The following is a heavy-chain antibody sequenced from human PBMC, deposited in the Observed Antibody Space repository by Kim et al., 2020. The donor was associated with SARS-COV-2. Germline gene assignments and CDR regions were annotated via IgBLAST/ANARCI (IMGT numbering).Heavy chain of an antibody. D-gene: IGHD2-15*01. CDR1: GYTFTSYY. Sequence: ASVKVSCKASGYTFTSYYMHWVRQAPGQGLEWMGIINPSGGSTSYAQKFQGRVTMTRDTSTSTVYMDLSSLRSEDTAVYYCARDGAGEVVVAATLGFDYWGQGTLVTVSS. J-gene: IGHJ4*02. CDR3: ARDGAGEVVVAATLGFDY. CDR2: INPSGGST. V-gene: IGHV1-46*01.